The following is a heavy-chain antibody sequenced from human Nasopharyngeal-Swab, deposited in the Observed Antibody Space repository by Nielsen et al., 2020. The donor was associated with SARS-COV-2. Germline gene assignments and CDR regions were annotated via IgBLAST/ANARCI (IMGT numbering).Heavy chain of an antibody. CDR1: GFTFSSYW. J-gene: IGHJ6*02. CDR2: IDTDGSTT. V-gene: IGHV3-74*01. Sequence: GESLKISCAASGFTFSSYWMHWVRQVPGKGLVWDSRIDTDGSTTDHADSVKGRFTISRDNAKNTLYLQMSSLRSDDTAVYYCARFQNPPSGLLSPIYYYYGMDVWGQGTTVTVSS. D-gene: IGHD3-3*01. CDR3: ARFQNPPSGLLSPIYYYYGMDV.